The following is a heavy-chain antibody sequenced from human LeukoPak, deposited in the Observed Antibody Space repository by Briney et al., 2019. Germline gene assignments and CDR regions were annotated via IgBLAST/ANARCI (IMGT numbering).Heavy chain of an antibody. CDR1: GGPISSSSSDYY. CDR3: ARHRHSHHYDY. V-gene: IGHV4-39*01. D-gene: IGHD5-18*01. CDR2: IPYSWTT. J-gene: IGHJ4*02. Sequence: KSSGTLSLTCSVSGGPISSSSSDYYWGWVRQPPGKGLEWIGSIPYSWTTYYNPSLKSRVTISADTSNNQFSLKLTSVTAADTAVYYCARHRHSHHYDYWGQGTLVTVSS.